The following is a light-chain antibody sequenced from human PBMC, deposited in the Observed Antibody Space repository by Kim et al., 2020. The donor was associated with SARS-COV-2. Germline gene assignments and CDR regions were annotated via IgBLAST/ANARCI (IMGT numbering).Light chain of an antibody. CDR3: QAWDTATHVV. CDR2: EDD. J-gene: IGLJ2*01. Sequence: VSPGQTASITSSGDKLGDRYACWYQQRPGQSPVLVIYEDDKRPSGIPERFSGSNSGNTATLTISGTQAMDEADYYCQAWDTATHVVFGGGTQLTVL. V-gene: IGLV3-1*01. CDR1: KLGDRY.